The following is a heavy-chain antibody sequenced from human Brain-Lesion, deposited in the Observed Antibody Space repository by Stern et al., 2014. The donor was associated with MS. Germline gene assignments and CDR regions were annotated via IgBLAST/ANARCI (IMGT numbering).Heavy chain of an antibody. CDR2: IFNSGST. CDR1: GGSISSGGYY. J-gene: IGHJ6*02. CDR3: ARGRVVPGFQYYATDV. D-gene: IGHD2-2*01. Sequence: VQLVESGPGLVKPSQTLSLSCTVSGGSISSGGYYWSWIRQPAGKGLEWIGRIFNSGSTSYKPSLKSPVTISKDKHTNQFSLGLNPMTAADTAVYYCARGRVVPGFQYYATDVWGQGTTVIVSS. V-gene: IGHV4-61*02.